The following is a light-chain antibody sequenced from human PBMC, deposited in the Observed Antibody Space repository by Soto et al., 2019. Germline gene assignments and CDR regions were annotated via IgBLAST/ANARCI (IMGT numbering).Light chain of an antibody. Sequence: DIQMTQSPSTLSASVGDRVTITCRASQSISGWLAWYQQKPGKAPKLLMSKASSLESGVPSRFSGSGSGTEFTLTINSLQPDDFATYYCQQGDTFGQGTKLEIK. J-gene: IGKJ2*01. CDR3: QQGDT. CDR2: KAS. CDR1: QSISGW. V-gene: IGKV1-5*03.